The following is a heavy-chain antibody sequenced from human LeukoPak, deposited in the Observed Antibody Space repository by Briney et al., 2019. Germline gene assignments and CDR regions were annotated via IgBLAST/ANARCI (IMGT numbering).Heavy chain of an antibody. CDR3: TRVGYIDEGIDY. CDR2: IEQDGSKK. V-gene: IGHV3-7*04. D-gene: IGHD5-24*01. CDR1: GFPFSSYW. Sequence: GGSLRLSCVASGFPFSSYWMTWVRQAPGKGLEWVANIEQDGSKKSYVDSVKGRFTISRDNAKNSLYLQMNSLRAEDTAIYYCTRVGYIDEGIDYWGQGTLVTVSS. J-gene: IGHJ4*02.